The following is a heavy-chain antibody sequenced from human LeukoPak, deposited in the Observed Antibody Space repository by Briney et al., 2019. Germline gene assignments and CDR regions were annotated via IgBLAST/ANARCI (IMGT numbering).Heavy chain of an antibody. V-gene: IGHV3-33*06. Sequence: PGRTLRLSCAASGFTFNDYGMHWVRQAPGKGLEWVAIMWADGYTYHYADSVRGRFTVSRDNSKNTVYLQMNSLEAEDTAVYYCAKKGGTGRSENWFDAWGQGTLVTVSS. CDR1: GFTFNDYG. CDR2: MWADGYTY. CDR3: AKKGGTGRSENWFDA. D-gene: IGHD1-1*01. J-gene: IGHJ5*02.